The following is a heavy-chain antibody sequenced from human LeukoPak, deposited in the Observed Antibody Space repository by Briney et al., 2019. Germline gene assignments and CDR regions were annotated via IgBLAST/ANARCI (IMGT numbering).Heavy chain of an antibody. CDR3: ARDFDYVWGSYRPSP. CDR1: GYTFTSYP. V-gene: IGHV1-18*01. CDR2: ISAYNGNT. Sequence: ASVKGSCKASGYTFTSYPISWVRQAPGQGPEWMGWISAYNGNTNYAQKLQGRVTMTTDTSTSTAYMELGSLRSDDTAVYYCARDFDYVWGSYRPSPWGQGTLVTVSS. J-gene: IGHJ5*02. D-gene: IGHD3-16*02.